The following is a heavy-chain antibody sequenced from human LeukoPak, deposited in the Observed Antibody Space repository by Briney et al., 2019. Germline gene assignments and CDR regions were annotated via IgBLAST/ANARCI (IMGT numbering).Heavy chain of an antibody. CDR1: GGSISSYY. CDR3: ARLSSGWYRYYYYYYMDV. Sequence: SETLSLTCTVSGGSISSYYWSWIRQPPGKGLEWIGYIYYSGSTNYNPSLKSRVTMSVDTSKNQFSLKLSSVTAADTAVYYCARLSSGWYRYYYYYYMDVWGKGTTVTVSS. V-gene: IGHV4-59*12. J-gene: IGHJ6*03. CDR2: IYYSGST. D-gene: IGHD6-19*01.